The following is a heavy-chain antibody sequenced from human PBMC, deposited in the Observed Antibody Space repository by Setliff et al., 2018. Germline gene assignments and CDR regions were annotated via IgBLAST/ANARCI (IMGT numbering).Heavy chain of an antibody. CDR3: ARDPLTTNRRRAFDI. Sequence: SETLSLTCTVSGGSISSGGYYWSWIRQHPGKGLEWIGYIYYSGSTYYNPSLKSRVTISVDTSKNQFSLKLSSVTAADTAVYYCARDPLTTNRRRAFDIWGQGTMVTLSS. CDR1: GGSISSGGYY. V-gene: IGHV4-31*03. D-gene: IGHD4-17*01. CDR2: IYYSGST. J-gene: IGHJ3*02.